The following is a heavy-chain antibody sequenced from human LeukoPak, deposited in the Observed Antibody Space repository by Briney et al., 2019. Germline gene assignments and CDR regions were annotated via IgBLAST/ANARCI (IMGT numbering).Heavy chain of an antibody. J-gene: IGHJ4*02. D-gene: IGHD2-15*01. CDR2: IKQDGSER. V-gene: IGHV3-7*03. Sequence: GGSLRLSCAASGFTFSNYWMSWVRQAPGKGLEWVANIKQDGSERYYVDSVKGRFTISRDNSKNTLYLQMNSLRAEDTAVYYCAKDRGHCSGGSCYYIDYWGQGTLVTVSS. CDR3: AKDRGHCSGGSCYYIDY. CDR1: GFTFSNYW.